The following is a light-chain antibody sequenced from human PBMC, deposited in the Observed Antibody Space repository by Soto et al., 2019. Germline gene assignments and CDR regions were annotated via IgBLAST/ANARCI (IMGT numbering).Light chain of an antibody. V-gene: IGLV2-8*01. J-gene: IGLJ1*01. Sequence: QSVLTQPPSASGSPGQSVTISCTGTSSDVGGYDYVSWYQQRPGKAPKLLIHEVTKRPSGVPDRFSGSKSGNTASLTVSGLQAEDEAEYYCCSYAGRTLYVFGTGTKVTAL. CDR1: SSDVGGYDY. CDR3: CSYAGRTLYV. CDR2: EVT.